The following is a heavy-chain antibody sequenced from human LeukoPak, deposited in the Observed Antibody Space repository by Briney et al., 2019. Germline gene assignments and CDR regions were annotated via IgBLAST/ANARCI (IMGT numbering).Heavy chain of an antibody. CDR2: IYYSGSA. J-gene: IGHJ6*02. Sequence: SETLFLTCTVSGASISSYYWSWIRQPPGKGLEWIGYIYYSGSADYNPSLTSRVTISLDTSKNQFSLNLTSVTAADTAVYYCASRLGYSSSWYYGMDVWGLGTTVTVSS. D-gene: IGHD6-13*01. CDR1: GASISSYY. CDR3: ASRLGYSSSWYYGMDV. V-gene: IGHV4-59*08.